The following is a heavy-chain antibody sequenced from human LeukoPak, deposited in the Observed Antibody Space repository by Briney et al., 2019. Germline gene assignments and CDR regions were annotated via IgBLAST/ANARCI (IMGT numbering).Heavy chain of an antibody. Sequence: PSETLSLTCTVSGYSISSGYYWGWIRQPPGKGLEWIGSIYHSGSTYYNPSLKSRVTISVDTSKNQFSLKLSSVTAADTAVYYCARVVAATPDAFDIWGQGTMVTVSS. J-gene: IGHJ3*02. D-gene: IGHD2-15*01. V-gene: IGHV4-38-2*02. CDR3: ARVVAATPDAFDI. CDR1: GYSISSGYY. CDR2: IYHSGST.